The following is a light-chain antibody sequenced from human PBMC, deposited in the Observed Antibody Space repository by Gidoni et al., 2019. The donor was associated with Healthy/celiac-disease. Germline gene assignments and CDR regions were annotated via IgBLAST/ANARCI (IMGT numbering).Light chain of an antibody. CDR2: QDT. CDR3: QAWDSRSAGV. Sequence: SYELTQPPSVSESPGQTASITCSGDKLGDKYASWYQQTPGQSPVLVIYQDTKRPSGIPERFSGSNSGNTATLTISGTQAMDEADYYCQAWDSRSAGVFGTGTKVTVL. CDR1: KLGDKY. J-gene: IGLJ1*01. V-gene: IGLV3-1*01.